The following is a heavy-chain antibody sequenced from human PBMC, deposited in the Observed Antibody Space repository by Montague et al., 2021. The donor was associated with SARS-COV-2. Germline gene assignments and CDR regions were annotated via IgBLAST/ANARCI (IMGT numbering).Heavy chain of an antibody. CDR2: VDYSGNT. J-gene: IGHJ4*02. CDR1: GGPISGSSDY. Sequence: SETLSLTCTVTGGPISGSSDYWCWSRQSPGKGLEWIASVDYSGNTYYXPSLKSRLTISVDTSKNQFSLKLNSVTAADTALYYCARREYSYGWGDWGQGTLVTVSS. V-gene: IGHV4-39*01. CDR3: ARREYSYGWGD. D-gene: IGHD5-18*01.